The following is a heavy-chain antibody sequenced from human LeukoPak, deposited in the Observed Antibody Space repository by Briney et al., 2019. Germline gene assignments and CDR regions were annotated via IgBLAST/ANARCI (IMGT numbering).Heavy chain of an antibody. Sequence: GGSLRLSCAASGFTFSSYSMNWVRQAPGKGLEWVSSISSSSSYIYYADSVKGRFTISRDNAKNSLYLQMNSLRAEDTAVYYCARATYSNYVFAFDIWGQGTMVTVSS. D-gene: IGHD4-11*01. V-gene: IGHV3-21*01. J-gene: IGHJ3*02. CDR3: ARATYSNYVFAFDI. CDR2: ISSSSSYI. CDR1: GFTFSSYS.